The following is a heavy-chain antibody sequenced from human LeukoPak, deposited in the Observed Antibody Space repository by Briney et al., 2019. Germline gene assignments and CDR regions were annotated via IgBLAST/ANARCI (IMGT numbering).Heavy chain of an antibody. D-gene: IGHD6-19*01. CDR2: IRGDSSLT. Sequence: GGSLRLSCEASGFAFSSDAMSWVRQAPGKGLEWVSLIRGDSSLTEYADSVKGRFTISRDNSKNTLYLQMNSLRAEDTAVYYCASGDSSGWYPTSYFDYWGQGTLVTVSS. J-gene: IGHJ4*02. CDR3: ASGDSSGWYPTSYFDY. CDR1: GFAFSSDA. V-gene: IGHV3-23*01.